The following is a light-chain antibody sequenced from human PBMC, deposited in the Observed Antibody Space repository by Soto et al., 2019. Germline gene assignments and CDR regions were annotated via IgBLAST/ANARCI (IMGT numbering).Light chain of an antibody. CDR1: SSDVGGCNY. CDR3: CSYTSSTTLV. CDR2: EVS. J-gene: IGLJ2*01. Sequence: QSALTQPASVSGSPGQSITISCTGTSSDVGGCNYVSWYQQQHPGKAPKLMIYEVSNRPSGVSNRFSSSKSGNTASLTISGLQAEDEADYYCCSYTSSTTLVFGGGTKLTVL. V-gene: IGLV2-14*01.